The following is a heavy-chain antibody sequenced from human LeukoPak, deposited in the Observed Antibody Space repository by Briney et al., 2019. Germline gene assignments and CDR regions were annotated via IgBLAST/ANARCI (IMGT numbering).Heavy chain of an antibody. D-gene: IGHD3-22*01. CDR2: ISYDGSNK. Sequence: GGSLRLSCAASGFTYSSYAMHWVRQAPGKGLDWVAVISYDGSNKYYADSVKGRFTISRDNSKNTLYLQMNSLRAEDTAVYYCARAEFTMIVVALFDYWGQGTLVTVSS. J-gene: IGHJ4*02. CDR1: GFTYSSYA. V-gene: IGHV3-30-3*01. CDR3: ARAEFTMIVVALFDY.